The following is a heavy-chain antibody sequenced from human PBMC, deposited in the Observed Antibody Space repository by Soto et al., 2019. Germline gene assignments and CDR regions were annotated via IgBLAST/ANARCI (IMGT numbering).Heavy chain of an antibody. CDR1: GXTFTSYA. CDR3: XXXXXXXXXXGVDS. Sequence: QVHLVQSGAEVKKPGASVKVSCKASGXTFTSYAITWVRQAPGQGLEWMGWISAYNGNTNYAQNLQGRVTMTTDTSTSTAYMELGSLTSDDTAVXXXXXXXXXXXXXGVDSWGQGTLVTVSS. V-gene: IGHV1-18*01. J-gene: IGHJ4*02. CDR2: ISAYNGNT.